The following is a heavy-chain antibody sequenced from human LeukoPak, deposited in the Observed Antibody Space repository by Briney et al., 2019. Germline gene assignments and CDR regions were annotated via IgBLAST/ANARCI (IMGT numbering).Heavy chain of an antibody. CDR2: IYYSGST. Sequence: PSETLSLTCTVSGGSISSNNYYWGWIRQPPGNGLEWIGSIYYSGSTYNNPSLKSRVTISVDTTKNKFSLKLTSVTAADTAVYYCASSPSGYWWNFDCWGQGTLVTVSS. CDR1: GGSISSNNYY. V-gene: IGHV4-39*01. D-gene: IGHD3-22*01. CDR3: ASSPSGYWWNFDC. J-gene: IGHJ4*02.